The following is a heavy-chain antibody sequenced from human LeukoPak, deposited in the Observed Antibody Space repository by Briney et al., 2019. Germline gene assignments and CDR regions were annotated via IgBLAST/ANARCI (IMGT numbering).Heavy chain of an antibody. CDR2: ISWNSGSI. CDR3: AKDSVTPTIAVAGTGDY. Sequence: PGRSLRLSCAASGFTFDDYAMHWVQQAPGKGLEWVSGISWNSGSIGYADSVKGRFTISRDNAKNSLYLQMNSLRAEDTALYYCAKDSVTPTIAVAGTGDYWGQGTLVTVSS. J-gene: IGHJ4*02. V-gene: IGHV3-9*01. D-gene: IGHD6-19*01. CDR1: GFTFDDYA.